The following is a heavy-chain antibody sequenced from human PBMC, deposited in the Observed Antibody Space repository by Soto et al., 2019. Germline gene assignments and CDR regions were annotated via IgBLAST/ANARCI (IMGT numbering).Heavy chain of an antibody. Sequence: EVQLVESGGGLVQPGGSLRLSCAASGFTFSSYSINWVRQAPGKGLEWVSYISSSSSTIYYADSVKGRFTISRDNAKNSLYLQMSSLRDEDTAVYYCARTYYGSGRHPFDYWGQGTLVTVSS. V-gene: IGHV3-48*02. CDR3: ARTYYGSGRHPFDY. J-gene: IGHJ4*02. CDR2: ISSSSSTI. CDR1: GFTFSSYS. D-gene: IGHD3-10*01.